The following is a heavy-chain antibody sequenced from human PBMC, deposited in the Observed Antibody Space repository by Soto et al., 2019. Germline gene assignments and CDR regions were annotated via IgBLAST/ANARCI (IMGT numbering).Heavy chain of an antibody. J-gene: IGHJ6*02. CDR1: GGTFSSYA. D-gene: IGHD2-2*01. Sequence: VKVSCKASGGTFSSYAISWVRQAPGQGLEWMGGIIPIFGTANYAQKFQGRVTITADESTSTAYMELSSLRSEDTAVYYCARDLGYCISTSCGSSMDVWGQGTTVNVSS. CDR3: ARDLGYCISTSCGSSMDV. V-gene: IGHV1-69*13. CDR2: IIPIFGTA.